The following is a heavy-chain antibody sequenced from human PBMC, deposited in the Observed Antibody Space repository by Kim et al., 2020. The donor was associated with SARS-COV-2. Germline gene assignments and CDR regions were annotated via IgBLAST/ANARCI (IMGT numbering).Heavy chain of an antibody. Sequence: SETLSLTCTVSGGSISSSSYYWGWIRQPPGKGLEWIGSIYYSGSTYYNPSLKSRVTISVDTSKNQFSLKLSSVTAADTAVYYCAREIYSSSWHILLGRYGMDVWGQGTTVTVSS. CDR2: IYYSGST. CDR1: GGSISSSSYY. D-gene: IGHD6-13*01. J-gene: IGHJ6*02. V-gene: IGHV4-39*01. CDR3: AREIYSSSWHILLGRYGMDV.